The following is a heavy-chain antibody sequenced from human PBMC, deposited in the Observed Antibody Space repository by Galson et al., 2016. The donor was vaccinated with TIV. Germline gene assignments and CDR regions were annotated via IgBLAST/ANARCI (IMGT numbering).Heavy chain of an antibody. J-gene: IGHJ6*03. CDR2: IIAIFGIP. CDR3: ARGSSDYSNYLDV. CDR1: GGIFRSYA. D-gene: IGHD3-22*01. Sequence: SVKVSCKASGGIFRSYAISWVRQAPGQGLEWMGGIIAIFGIPNYAQKFQGRVTITADESTTTVDMELSSLRSDNTAVYYGARGSSDYSNYLDVWGKGTTVTVSS. V-gene: IGHV1-69*13.